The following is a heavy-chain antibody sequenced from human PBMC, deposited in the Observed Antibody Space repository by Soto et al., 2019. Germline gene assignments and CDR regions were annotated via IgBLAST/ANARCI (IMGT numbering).Heavy chain of an antibody. V-gene: IGHV3-11*01. CDR3: ASDPYYYASGF. D-gene: IGHD3-10*01. CDR1: GFRFSDHY. J-gene: IGHJ4*02. Sequence: QVQLVESGGGLVEPGGSVRLSCAASGFRFSDHYMTWIRQAPGKGLEWVSKISGDATTTYYADSVKGRFTVSRDNAKNSVYLQMNSLRAEDTAVYYCASDPYYYASGFWGQGTLVTVSS. CDR2: ISGDATTT.